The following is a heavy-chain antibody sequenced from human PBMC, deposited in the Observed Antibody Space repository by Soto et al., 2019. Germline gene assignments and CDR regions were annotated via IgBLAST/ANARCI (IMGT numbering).Heavy chain of an antibody. CDR3: AKGSFGFDY. Sequence: PGGSLSLSCAASGVTFTSYAMTWVRQVPGEGLKWVSSISKSGDSTYYADSVKGRFTTSRDNSKNTLYLQMNSLRAEDTAIYYCAKGSFGFDYWGQGTLVTVSS. CDR2: ISKSGDST. D-gene: IGHD3-10*01. V-gene: IGHV3-23*01. CDR1: GVTFTSYA. J-gene: IGHJ4*02.